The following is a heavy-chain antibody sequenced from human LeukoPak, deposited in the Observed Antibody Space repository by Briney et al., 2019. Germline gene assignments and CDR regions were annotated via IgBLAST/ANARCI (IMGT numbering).Heavy chain of an antibody. Sequence: PSETLSLTCAVYGGSFSGYYWSWIRQPPGKGLEWIGEINHSGSTNYNPSLKSRVTISVDTSKNQFSLKLSSVTAADTAVYYCARTLGYCSSTSCYIFDYWGQGTLVTVSS. CDR2: INHSGST. CDR3: ARTLGYCSSTSCYIFDY. J-gene: IGHJ4*02. V-gene: IGHV4-34*01. CDR1: GGSFSGYY. D-gene: IGHD2-2*02.